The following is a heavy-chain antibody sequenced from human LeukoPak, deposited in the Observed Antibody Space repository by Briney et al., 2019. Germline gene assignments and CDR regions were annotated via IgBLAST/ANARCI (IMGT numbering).Heavy chain of an antibody. Sequence: SVKVSCKASGYTFTGYYMHWVRQAPGQGLEWMGWINPSSGGTNYAQRFQGRVTMTRDTSISTTYMELSGLRSDDTAVYYCARGQYYYDDAYPLHYWGQGTLVTVSS. J-gene: IGHJ4*02. V-gene: IGHV1-2*02. D-gene: IGHD3-22*01. CDR2: INPSSGGT. CDR3: ARGQYYYDDAYPLHY. CDR1: GYTFTGYY.